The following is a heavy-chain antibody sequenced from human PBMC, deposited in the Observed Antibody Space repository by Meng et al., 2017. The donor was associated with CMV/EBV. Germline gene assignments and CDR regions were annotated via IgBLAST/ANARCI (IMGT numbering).Heavy chain of an antibody. Sequence: SETLSLTCTVSGYSISSGYYWGWIRQPPGKGLEWIGSIYHSGSTYYNPSLKSRVTISVDTSKNQLSLKLSSVAAADTAVYYCARGKSSLYDFWSGYSILFDYWGQGTLVTVSS. CDR1: GYSISSGYY. CDR2: IYHSGST. D-gene: IGHD3-3*01. J-gene: IGHJ4*02. V-gene: IGHV4-38-2*02. CDR3: ARGKSSLYDFWSGYSILFDY.